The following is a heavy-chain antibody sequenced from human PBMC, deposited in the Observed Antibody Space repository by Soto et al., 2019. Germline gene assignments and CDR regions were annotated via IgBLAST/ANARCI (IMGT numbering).Heavy chain of an antibody. CDR2: ISYDGSKK. CDR1: GFTFSSYA. D-gene: IGHD6-19*01. CDR3: ARDNAPVAGTSLPGY. V-gene: IGHV3-30*01. Sequence: PXGSLGLSCAASGFTFSSYAMHWVRQVPGKGLEWVTLISYDGSKKFYADSVKGRFTISRDQSKSTLYLQMNSLRDDDTAMYCCARDNAPVAGTSLPGYWGQGTLVTVSS. J-gene: IGHJ4*02.